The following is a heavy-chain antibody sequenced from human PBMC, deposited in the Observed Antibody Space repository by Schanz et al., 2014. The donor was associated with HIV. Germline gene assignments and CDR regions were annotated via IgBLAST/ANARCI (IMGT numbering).Heavy chain of an antibody. CDR2: ISYDGNNK. J-gene: IGHJ6*02. D-gene: IGHD3-22*01. CDR3: AKDRNYYESKYRGKGNYYYYYGMDV. CDR1: GFTFDNYG. Sequence: QVRLVESGGGVVQPGRSLRLSCAASGFTFDNYGMHWVRQAPGKGLEWVAVISYDGNNKYYADSVKGRFTISRDNSKNTLYLVIKSLRAEDAAVYYCAKDRNYYESKYRGKGNYYYYYGMDVWGQGTTVTVS. V-gene: IGHV3-30*18.